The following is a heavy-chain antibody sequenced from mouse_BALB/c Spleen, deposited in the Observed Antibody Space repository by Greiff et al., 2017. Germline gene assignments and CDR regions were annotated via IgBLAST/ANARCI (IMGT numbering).Heavy chain of an antibody. CDR1: GFSLTGYG. Sequence: QVQLQQSGPGLVAPSQSLSITCTVSGFSLTGYGVNWVRQPPGKGLEWLGMIWGDGSTDYNSALKSRLSISKDNSKSQVFLKMNSLQTDDTARYYCARGGDYGSSFDYWGQGTTLTVSS. J-gene: IGHJ2*01. V-gene: IGHV2-6-7*01. CDR2: IWGDGST. CDR3: ARGGDYGSSFDY. D-gene: IGHD1-1*01.